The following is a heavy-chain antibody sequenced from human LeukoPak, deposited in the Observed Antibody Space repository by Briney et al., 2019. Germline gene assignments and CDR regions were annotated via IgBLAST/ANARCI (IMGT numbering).Heavy chain of an antibody. D-gene: IGHD2-2*01. J-gene: IGHJ4*02. V-gene: IGHV4-4*09. CDR1: GGSFSDYS. CDR2: IYTSGRT. CDR3: ARHSVVPTAFDY. Sequence: SETLSLTCAVYGGSFSDYSWTWIRQPPGKGLEWIGYIYTSGRTNYNPSLESRVTISVDTSKNQFSLRLSSVTAADTAVYYCARHSVVPTAFDYWGQGTLVTVSS.